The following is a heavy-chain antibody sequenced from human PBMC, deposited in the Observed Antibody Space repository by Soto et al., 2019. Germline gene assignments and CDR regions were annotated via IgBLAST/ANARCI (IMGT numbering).Heavy chain of an antibody. V-gene: IGHV3-23*01. CDR2: ISGSGGST. J-gene: IGHJ4*02. CDR1: GFTFSNYA. D-gene: IGHD6-19*01. Sequence: EVQLLESGGGLVQPGGSLRLSCAAPGFTFSNYAMNWVRQAPGKGLEWVSVISGSGGSTYYADSVKGRFTISRDNSTNTPYLQMNSLRGEDTAVYFCTRGTSGWYFDYWGQGTVVTVSS. CDR3: TRGTSGWYFDY.